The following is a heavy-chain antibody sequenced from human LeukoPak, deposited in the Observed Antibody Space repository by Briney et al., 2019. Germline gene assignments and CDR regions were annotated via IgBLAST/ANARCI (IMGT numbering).Heavy chain of an antibody. CDR1: GFTFSSYG. Sequence: GGSLRLSCAVSGFTFSSYGMHWVRQAPGKGLEWVAFIRYDGSNKYYADSVKGRFTISRDNSKNTLYLQMNSLRAEDTAVYYCARTWIQLWLVGYWGQGTLVTVSS. CDR2: IRYDGSNK. J-gene: IGHJ4*02. CDR3: ARTWIQLWLVGY. D-gene: IGHD5-18*01. V-gene: IGHV3-30*02.